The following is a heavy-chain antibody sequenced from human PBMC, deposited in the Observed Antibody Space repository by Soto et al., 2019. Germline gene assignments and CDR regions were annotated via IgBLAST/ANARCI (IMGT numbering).Heavy chain of an antibody. Sequence: EVQLVESGGGLIQPGGSLRLSCAASGFTVSSHYMSWVRQAPGKGLEWVSVIYSRGNTYYADSVKGRFTISRDNSKNTLYLQMNSLRAEDTAVYYCATRLDPIREDALDIWGQGTMVTVSS. V-gene: IGHV3-53*01. CDR1: GFTVSSHY. CDR2: IYSRGNT. J-gene: IGHJ3*02. CDR3: ATRLDPIREDALDI. D-gene: IGHD4-17*01.